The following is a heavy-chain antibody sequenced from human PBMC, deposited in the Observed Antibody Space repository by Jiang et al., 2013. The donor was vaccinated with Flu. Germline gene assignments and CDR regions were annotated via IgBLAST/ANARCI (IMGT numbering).Heavy chain of an antibody. CDR1: GYTFTSYY. Sequence: GYTFTSYYMHWVRQAPGQGLEWMGIINPSGGSTSYAQKFQGRVTMTRDTSTSTVYMELSSLRSEDTAVYYCAREGEDIVVVVAATLDYWGQGTLVTVSS. J-gene: IGHJ4*02. V-gene: IGHV1-46*01. CDR2: INPSGGST. CDR3: AREGEDIVVVVAATLDY. D-gene: IGHD2-15*01.